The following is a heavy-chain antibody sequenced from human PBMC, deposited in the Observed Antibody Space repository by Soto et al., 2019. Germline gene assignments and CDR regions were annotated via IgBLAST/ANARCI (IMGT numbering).Heavy chain of an antibody. CDR1: GGSFSGYY. D-gene: IGHD2-2*02. Sequence: SETLSLTCAVYGGSFSGYYWSWIRQPPGKGLEWIGEINHSGSTNYNPSLKSRVTISVDTSKNQFSLKLSSVTAADTAVYYCARGVRYCSSTSCYKRNWFDPWGHGTLVTVSS. J-gene: IGHJ5*02. CDR2: INHSGST. V-gene: IGHV4-34*01. CDR3: ARGVRYCSSTSCYKRNWFDP.